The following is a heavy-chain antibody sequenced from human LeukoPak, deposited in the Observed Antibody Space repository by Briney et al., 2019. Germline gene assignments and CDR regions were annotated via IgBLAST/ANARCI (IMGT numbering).Heavy chain of an antibody. Sequence: ASVKVSCKASGYTFTSYDINWVRQATGQGLEWMGWMNPNSGNTGYAQKFQGRVTITRNTSISTAYMELRSLRSDDTAVYYCARMEFGELLSSWDYWGQGTLVTVSS. J-gene: IGHJ4*02. CDR2: MNPNSGNT. CDR1: GYTFTSYD. V-gene: IGHV1-8*03. D-gene: IGHD3-10*01. CDR3: ARMEFGELLSSWDY.